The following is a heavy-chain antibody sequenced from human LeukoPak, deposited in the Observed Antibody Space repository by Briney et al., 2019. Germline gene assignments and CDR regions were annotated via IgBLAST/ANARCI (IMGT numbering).Heavy chain of an antibody. V-gene: IGHV4-30-4*01. D-gene: IGHD4-17*01. J-gene: IGHJ4*02. CDR2: IYYSGST. Sequence: SQTLSLTCTVSGGSISSGGYYWSWIRQPPGEGLEWIGYIYYSGSTYYHPSLKSRVTISLDASKNQFSLKLSSVTAADTAVYYCARVTTVTTSFHFDYWGQGTLVTVSS. CDR3: ARVTTVTTSFHFDY. CDR1: GGSISSGGYY.